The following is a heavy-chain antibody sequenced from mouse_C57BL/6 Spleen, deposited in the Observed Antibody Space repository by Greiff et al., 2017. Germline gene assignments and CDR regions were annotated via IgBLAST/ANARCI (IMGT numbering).Heavy chain of an antibody. Sequence: QVQLKQPGAELVKPGASVKLSCKASGYTFTSYWMHWVKQRPGQGLEWIGMIHPNSGSTNYNEKFKSKATLTVDKSSSTAYMQLSSLTSEDSAVYYCAIITTVVAKVDYWGQGTTLTVSS. CDR2: IHPNSGST. V-gene: IGHV1-64*01. CDR1: GYTFTSYW. CDR3: AIITTVVAKVDY. J-gene: IGHJ2*01. D-gene: IGHD1-1*01.